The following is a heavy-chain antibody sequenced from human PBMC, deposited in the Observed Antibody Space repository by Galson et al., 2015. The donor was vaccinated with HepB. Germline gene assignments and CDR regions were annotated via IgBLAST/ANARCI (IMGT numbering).Heavy chain of an antibody. CDR1: GFTFSSHA. V-gene: IGHV3-23*01. CDR2: ISGSGGST. D-gene: IGHD2-15*01. J-gene: IGHJ4*02. Sequence: SLRLSCAASGFTFSSHAMSWVRQAPGKGLEWVSAISGSGGSTYYADCVKGRFTISRDNSKNTLDLQMNSLRAEDTAVYYCTKEIGYCSGGTCYRRENYFDFWGQGTLVTVSS. CDR3: TKEIGYCSGGTCYRRENYFDF.